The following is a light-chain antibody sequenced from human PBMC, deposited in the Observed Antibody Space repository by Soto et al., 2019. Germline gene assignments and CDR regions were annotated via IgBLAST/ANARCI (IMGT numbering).Light chain of an antibody. CDR2: KVS. J-gene: IGKJ5*01. V-gene: IGKV2D-30*01. CDR3: MQGTHWPQT. CDR1: QSLVYSDGNNY. Sequence: DVVMTQSPLSLPVTLGQPASISCRSSQSLVYSDGNNYLSWFQQRPGQSPRRLIYKVSNWDSGVRDRLSGSGSGTDLTPKIRRVEADDVGVYLCMQGTHWPQTFGQGTRLEIK.